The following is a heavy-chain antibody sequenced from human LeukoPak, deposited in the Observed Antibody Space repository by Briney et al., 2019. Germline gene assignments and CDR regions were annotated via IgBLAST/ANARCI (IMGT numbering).Heavy chain of an antibody. V-gene: IGHV3-9*01. J-gene: IGHJ3*02. CDR3: AKDLDYGDI. CDR2: ISWNSGSI. D-gene: IGHD4-17*01. Sequence: GGSLRLSCAASGFTFDDYAMHWVRQAPGKGLEWVSGISWNSGSIGYADSVKGRFTISRDNSKNTLYLQMNSLRAEDTAVYYCAKDLDYGDIWGQGTMVTVSS. CDR1: GFTFDDYA.